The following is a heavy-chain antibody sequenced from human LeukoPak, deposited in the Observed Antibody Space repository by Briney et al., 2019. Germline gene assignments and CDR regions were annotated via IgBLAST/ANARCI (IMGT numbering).Heavy chain of an antibody. CDR2: IKEDRSEK. CDR3: ARARIDY. D-gene: IGHD1-14*01. V-gene: IGHV3-7*05. J-gene: IGHJ4*02. Sequence: GGSLRLSCAASGFTFSNYWMTWVRQAPGKGLEWVANIKEDRSEKYYVDSVKGRFTISRDNAKNSLYLQMNTLRAEDTAVYYCARARIDYWGQGTLITVSS. CDR1: GFTFSNYW.